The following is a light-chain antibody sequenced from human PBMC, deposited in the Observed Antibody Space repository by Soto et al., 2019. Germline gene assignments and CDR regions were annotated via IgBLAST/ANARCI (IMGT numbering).Light chain of an antibody. CDR1: HSISSW. J-gene: IGKJ1*01. CDR2: DAS. Sequence: DIQMTQSPSTLSTSVGDRVTITCRASHSISSWLAWYQQKPGKAPKLLIYDASSLESGVPSRFSGSGSGTEFTLTISSLQPDDFATYYCQQYNSFRTFDQGTKLEIK. V-gene: IGKV1-5*01. CDR3: QQYNSFRT.